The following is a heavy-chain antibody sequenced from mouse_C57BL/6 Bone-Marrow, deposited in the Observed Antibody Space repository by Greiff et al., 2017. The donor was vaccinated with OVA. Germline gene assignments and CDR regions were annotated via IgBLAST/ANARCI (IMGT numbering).Heavy chain of an antibody. CDR2: IYPGDGDT. D-gene: IGHD2-3*01. Sequence: VQLQQSGPELVKPGASVKISCKASGYAFSSSWMNWVKQRPEKGLEWIGRIYPGDGDTNYNGKFKGKATLTADKSSSTAYMQLSSLTSEDSAVYFCARHEDGYYASYFDYWGQGTTLTVSS. J-gene: IGHJ2*01. CDR1: GYAFSSSW. V-gene: IGHV1-82*01. CDR3: ARHEDGYYASYFDY.